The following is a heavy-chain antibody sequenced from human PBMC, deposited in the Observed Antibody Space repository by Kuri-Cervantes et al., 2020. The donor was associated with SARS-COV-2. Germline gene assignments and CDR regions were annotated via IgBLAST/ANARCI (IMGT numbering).Heavy chain of an antibody. Sequence: SETLSLTCTVSGGSISSSSYYWVWNRPSPGKGLGWIGNVYHSGAAYSNPSFRSWVTMAVDTSKSQYSLRLTSVTAADTAVYYCARHRRTGQQGGFGYWGQGTQVTVS. CDR1: GGSISSSSYY. J-gene: IGHJ4*02. CDR3: ARHRRTGQQGGFGY. D-gene: IGHD3-16*01. CDR2: VYHSGAA. V-gene: IGHV4-39*01.